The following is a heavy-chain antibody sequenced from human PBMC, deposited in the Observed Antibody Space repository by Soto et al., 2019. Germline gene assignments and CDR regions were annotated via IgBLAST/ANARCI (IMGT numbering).Heavy chain of an antibody. V-gene: IGHV4-59*01. CDR2: IYYSGST. Sequence: QVQLQESGPGLVKPSETLSLTCTVSGGSISSYYWSWIRQPPGKGLEWIGYIYYSGSTNYNPHLKGRVTITVDTSTTPFSLKLSSVTAADTAVYYCASXXXXXXXXXXRFDYWGQGTLVTVSS. J-gene: IGHJ4*02. CDR1: GGSISSYY. CDR3: ASXXXXXXXXXXRFDY.